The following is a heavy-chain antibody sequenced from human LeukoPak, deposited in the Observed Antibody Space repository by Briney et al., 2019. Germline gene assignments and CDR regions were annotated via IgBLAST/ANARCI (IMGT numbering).Heavy chain of an antibody. CDR1: GGSISSSSYY. Sequence: SETLSLTCTVSGGSISSSSYYWGWIRQPPGKGLEWIGSIYYSGSTYYNPSLKSRVTIFVDTSKNQFSLKLSSVTAADTAVYYCARLWIQLWFFDYWGQGTLVTVSS. J-gene: IGHJ4*02. V-gene: IGHV4-39*01. CDR3: ARLWIQLWFFDY. CDR2: IYYSGST. D-gene: IGHD5-18*01.